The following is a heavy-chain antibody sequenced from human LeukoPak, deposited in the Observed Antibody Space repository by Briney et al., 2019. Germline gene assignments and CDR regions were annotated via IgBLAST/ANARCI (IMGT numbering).Heavy chain of an antibody. V-gene: IGHV1-69*13. Sequence: SVKVSCKASGGTFSSYAISWVRQAPGRGLEWMGGIIPIFGTANYAQKFQGRVTITADESTSTAYMELSSLRSEDTAVYYCARDRLVKNYDFWSGQWNWGQGTLVTVSS. J-gene: IGHJ4*02. D-gene: IGHD3-3*01. CDR3: ARDRLVKNYDFWSGQWN. CDR1: GGTFSSYA. CDR2: IIPIFGTA.